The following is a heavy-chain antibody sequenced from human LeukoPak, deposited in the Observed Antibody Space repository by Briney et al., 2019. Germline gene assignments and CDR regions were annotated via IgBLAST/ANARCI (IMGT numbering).Heavy chain of an antibody. CDR2: IYYSGST. V-gene: IGHV4-59*12. Sequence: SETLSLTCTVSGGSISSYYWSWIRQPPGKGLEWIGSIYYSGSTYYNPSLKSRVTISVDTSKNQFSLKLSSVTAADTAVYYCAMRDGYDSSGYYFPDYWGQGTLVTVSS. J-gene: IGHJ4*02. CDR1: GGSISSYY. D-gene: IGHD3-22*01. CDR3: AMRDGYDSSGYYFPDY.